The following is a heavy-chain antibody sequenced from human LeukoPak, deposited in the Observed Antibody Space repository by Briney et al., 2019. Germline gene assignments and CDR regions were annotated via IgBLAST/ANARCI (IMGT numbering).Heavy chain of an antibody. V-gene: IGHV1-2*04. D-gene: IGHD6-13*01. CDR3: ARALAAAGTPYYYYGMDV. Sequence: ASVKVSCKASGYTFTGYYMHWVRQAPGQGLEWMGWINPNSGGTNYAQKFQGWVTMTRDTSISTAYMELSRLRSDDTAVYYCARALAAAGTPYYYYGMDVWGKGTTVTVSS. J-gene: IGHJ6*04. CDR1: GYTFTGYY. CDR2: INPNSGGT.